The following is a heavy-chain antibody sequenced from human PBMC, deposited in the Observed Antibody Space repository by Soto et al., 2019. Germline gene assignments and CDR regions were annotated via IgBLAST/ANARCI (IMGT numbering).Heavy chain of an antibody. D-gene: IGHD3-9*01. CDR1: GGSISSGGYY. V-gene: IGHV4-31*03. CDR3: ARTQGYDILTGFDY. Sequence: PSETLSLTCTVSGGSISSGGYYWSWIRQHPGKGLEWIGYIYYSGSTYYNPSLKSRVTISVDTSKNQFSLKLSSVTAADTAVYYCARTQGYDILTGFDYWGQGTLVTVSS. CDR2: IYYSGST. J-gene: IGHJ4*02.